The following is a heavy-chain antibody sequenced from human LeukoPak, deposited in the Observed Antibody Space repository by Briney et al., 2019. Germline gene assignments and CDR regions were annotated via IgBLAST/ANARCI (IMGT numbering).Heavy chain of an antibody. D-gene: IGHD2-15*01. CDR3: GLTPTGIYYFDY. V-gene: IGHV4-34*01. CDR1: GGSFSGYY. CDR2: INHSGST. J-gene: IGHJ4*02. Sequence: SETLSLTCAVYGGSFSGYYWSWIRQPPGKGLEWIGEINHSGSTNYNPSLKSRVTISVDTSENQFALKLSSVTAADTAVYYCGLTPTGIYYFDYWGQGTLVTVSS.